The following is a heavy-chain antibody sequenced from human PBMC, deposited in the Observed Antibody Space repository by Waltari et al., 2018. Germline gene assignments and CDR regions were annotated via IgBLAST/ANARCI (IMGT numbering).Heavy chain of an antibody. Sequence: EVQLLESGGDQVQPGGSLRLSFAAPGPTFRNYPITWVRLAPGTGLEWVSAITVGDDTYYADSVKGRFTISRDTSKDTVHLQMNGLRAEDTAVYYCATPFYNWDDPLHSWGQGTLVTVSS. V-gene: IGHV3-23*01. CDR2: ITVGDDT. CDR3: ATPFYNWDDPLHS. D-gene: IGHD1-20*01. CDR1: GPTFRNYP. J-gene: IGHJ4*02.